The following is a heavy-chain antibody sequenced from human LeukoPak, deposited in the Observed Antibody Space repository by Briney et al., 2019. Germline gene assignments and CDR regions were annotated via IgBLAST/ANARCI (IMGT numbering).Heavy chain of an antibody. CDR3: ARPYYYDSRIDP. CDR1: GGSISSGDYY. CDR2: FYYSGST. J-gene: IGHJ5*02. V-gene: IGHV4-30-4*01. D-gene: IGHD3-22*01. Sequence: PSETLSLTCTVSGGSISSGDYYWSWIRQPPGKGLEWIGYFYYSGSTYYNPSLKSQVTISVDTSKNQFSLKLSSVTAADTAVYYCARPYYYDSRIDPWGQGTLVTVSS.